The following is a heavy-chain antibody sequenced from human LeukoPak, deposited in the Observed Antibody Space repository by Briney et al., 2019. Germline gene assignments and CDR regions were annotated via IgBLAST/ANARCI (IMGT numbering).Heavy chain of an antibody. Sequence: ASVKVSCKASGYTFTGYYMHWVRQAPGQGLEWTGWINPNSGGTNYAQKFQGWVTMTRDTSISTAYMELSRLRSDDTAVYYCARAHCSSTSCSPGAFDIWGQGTMVTVSS. CDR1: GYTFTGYY. CDR2: INPNSGGT. CDR3: ARAHCSSTSCSPGAFDI. J-gene: IGHJ3*02. V-gene: IGHV1-2*04. D-gene: IGHD2-2*01.